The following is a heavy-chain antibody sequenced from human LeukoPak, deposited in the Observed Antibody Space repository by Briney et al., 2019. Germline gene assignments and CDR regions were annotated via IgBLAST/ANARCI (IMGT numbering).Heavy chain of an antibody. CDR3: ARAKAFGY. V-gene: IGHV3-48*03. D-gene: IGHD3-16*01. CDR2: ISTSGSTT. Sequence: PGGSLRLSCAASGFTFSTYEMNWVRQAPGKGLEWVSYISTSGSTTYYADSVKGRFTISRDNAKNSLYLQMNSLRAEDTAVYYCARAKAFGYWSRGTLVTVSS. CDR1: GFTFSTYE. J-gene: IGHJ4*02.